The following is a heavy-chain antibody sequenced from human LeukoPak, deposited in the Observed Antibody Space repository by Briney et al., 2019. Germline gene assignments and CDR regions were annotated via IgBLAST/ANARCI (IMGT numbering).Heavy chain of an antibody. D-gene: IGHD3-3*01. V-gene: IGHV1-69*02. Sequence: SVKVSCKASGGTFSSYTISWVRQAPGQGLEWMGRIIPILGIANYAQKFQGRVTITADKSTSTAYMELSSLRSEDTAVYYCARRVFDFWSGQTSKYYYYYMDVWGKGTAVTVSS. CDR2: IIPILGIA. CDR1: GGTFSSYT. CDR3: ARRVFDFWSGQTSKYYYYYMDV. J-gene: IGHJ6*03.